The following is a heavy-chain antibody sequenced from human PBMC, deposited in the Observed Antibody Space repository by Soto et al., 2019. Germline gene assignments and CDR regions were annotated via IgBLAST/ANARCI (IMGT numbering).Heavy chain of an antibody. Sequence: QVQLVESGGGVVQPGRSLRLSGAASGCTFSHYGIHWVRQAPGKGLEWLAVISYDGSNKHYADSVKGRFTVSRDNSKNTLYLQMNSLRAEDTAVYFCARYSGKYQGPIDYWGQGTLVTVSS. J-gene: IGHJ4*02. V-gene: IGHV3-30*03. CDR1: GCTFSHYG. CDR2: ISYDGSNK. D-gene: IGHD1-26*01. CDR3: ARYSGKYQGPIDY.